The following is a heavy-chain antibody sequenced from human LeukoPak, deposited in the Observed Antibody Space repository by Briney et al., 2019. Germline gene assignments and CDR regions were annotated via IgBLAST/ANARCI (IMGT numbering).Heavy chain of an antibody. D-gene: IGHD6-13*01. J-gene: IGHJ4*02. CDR2: IYYSGST. V-gene: IGHV4-61*01. CDR3: AREAAVAGYFDY. CDR1: GGSVRSGSYY. Sequence: SETLSLTCTVSGGSVRSGSYYWSWIRQPPGKGLEWIGYIYYSGSTNYNPSLKSRVTISVDTSKNQFSLKLSSVTAADTAVYYCAREAAVAGYFDYWGQGTLVTVSS.